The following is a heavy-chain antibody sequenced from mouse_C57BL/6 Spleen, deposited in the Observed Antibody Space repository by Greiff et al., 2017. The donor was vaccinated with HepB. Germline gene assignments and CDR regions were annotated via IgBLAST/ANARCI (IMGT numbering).Heavy chain of an antibody. V-gene: IGHV1-82*01. J-gene: IGHJ3*01. CDR1: GYAFSSSW. CDR2: IYPGDGDT. D-gene: IGHD4-1*01. CDR3: ARGTGTRFAY. Sequence: QVHVKQSGPELVKPGASVKISCKASGYAFSSSWMNWVKQRPGKGLEWIGRIYPGDGDTNYNGKFKGKATLTADKSSSTAYMQLSSLTSEDSAVYFCARGTGTRFAYWGQGTLVTVSA.